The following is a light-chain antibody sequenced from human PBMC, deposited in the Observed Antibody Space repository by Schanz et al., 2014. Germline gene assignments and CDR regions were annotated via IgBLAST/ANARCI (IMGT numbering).Light chain of an antibody. V-gene: IGKV1-39*01. CDR1: QSISSY. CDR3: QQYHSYPWT. Sequence: DIQMTQSPSSLSASVGDRVTITCRASQSISSYLNWYQQKPGQAPKLLIYAASNLQSGVPSRFSGSVSGTDFTLTISSLQPDDFASYYCQQYHSYPWTFGQGTKVEIK. CDR2: AAS. J-gene: IGKJ1*01.